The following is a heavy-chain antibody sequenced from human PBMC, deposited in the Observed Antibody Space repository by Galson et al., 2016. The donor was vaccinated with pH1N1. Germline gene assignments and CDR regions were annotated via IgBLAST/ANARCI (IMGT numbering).Heavy chain of an antibody. Sequence: SLRLSCAASGFTFSGSAMHWVRQASGKGLEWVGRIRSKADSYATAYAASMKGRFTISGDDSKNTTFLQMNSLNTEDTAVYYCTRSRGYGFDYWGQGTLVTVSS. D-gene: IGHD5-12*01. J-gene: IGHJ4*02. CDR3: TRSRGYGFDY. CDR1: GFTFSGSA. V-gene: IGHV3-73*01. CDR2: IRSKADSYAT.